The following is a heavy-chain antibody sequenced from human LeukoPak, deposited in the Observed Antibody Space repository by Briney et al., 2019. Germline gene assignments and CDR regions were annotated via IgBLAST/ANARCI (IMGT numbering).Heavy chain of an antibody. CDR2: IKQDGSEK. Sequence: GGSLRLSCAASGFTFSSYWMSWVRQALGKGLEWVANIKQDGSEKYYVDSVKGRFTISRDNAKNSLYLQMNSLRAEDTAVYYCASGSHIVPVDYWGQGTLVTVSS. CDR1: GFTFSSYW. V-gene: IGHV3-7*01. D-gene: IGHD2-2*01. CDR3: ASGSHIVPVDY. J-gene: IGHJ4*02.